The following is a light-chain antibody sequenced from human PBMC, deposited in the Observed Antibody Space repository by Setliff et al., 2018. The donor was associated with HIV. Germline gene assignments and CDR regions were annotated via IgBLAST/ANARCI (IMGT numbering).Light chain of an antibody. CDR2: EVT. Sequence: QSALAQPASVSGSPGQSISISCTGTSSDIGAHKLVSWYQQHPGKAPRLMIYEVTKRPSGVSKRFSGSKSGNPASPTISGLQSEDDADYYCCSYAGSNTFVFGTGTKVTVL. CDR1: SSDIGAHKL. J-gene: IGLJ1*01. CDR3: CSYAGSNTFV. V-gene: IGLV2-23*02.